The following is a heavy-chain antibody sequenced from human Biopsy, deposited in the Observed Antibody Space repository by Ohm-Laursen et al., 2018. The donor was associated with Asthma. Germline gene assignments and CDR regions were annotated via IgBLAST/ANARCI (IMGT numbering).Heavy chain of an antibody. CDR1: GFTFSIYD. J-gene: IGHJ6*02. V-gene: IGHV3-30*03. D-gene: IGHD1-20*01. CDR2: ISYDGGNK. Sequence: SLRLSCAASGFTFSIYDIHWVRQAPGKGLEWVAVISYDGGNKFYGDSVKGRFTLSRDNSRNTLYLQMNSLRVEDTAIYYCARDLRSDNWNPWGMDVWGQGTTVTVSS. CDR3: ARDLRSDNWNPWGMDV.